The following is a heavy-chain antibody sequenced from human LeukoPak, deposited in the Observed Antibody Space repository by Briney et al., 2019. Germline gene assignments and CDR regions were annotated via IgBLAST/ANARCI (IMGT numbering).Heavy chain of an antibody. CDR3: ARMVRQPAAIIARIQLWLRDDAFDI. D-gene: IGHD5-18*01. Sequence: SETLSLTCTVSGGSISSYYWSWIRQPPGKGLEWIGYIYHSGSTNYNPSLKSRVTISVDTSKNQFSLKLSSVTAADTAVYYCARMVRQPAAIIARIQLWLRDDAFDIWGQGTMVTVSS. J-gene: IGHJ3*02. V-gene: IGHV4-59*01. CDR1: GGSISSYY. CDR2: IYHSGST.